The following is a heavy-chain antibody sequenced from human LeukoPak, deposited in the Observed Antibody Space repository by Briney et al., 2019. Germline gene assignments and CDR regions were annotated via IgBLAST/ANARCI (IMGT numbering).Heavy chain of an antibody. D-gene: IGHD2-2*01. Sequence: KSGRSLRLSCAASGFTFSSYAMHWVREAPGKGLEWVGRIKSKTDGGTTDYAAPVKGRFTISRDDSKNTLYLQMNSLKTEDTAVYYCTTDSTAPLDYWGQGTLVTVSS. CDR3: TTDSTAPLDY. V-gene: IGHV3-15*01. J-gene: IGHJ4*02. CDR1: GFTFSSYA. CDR2: IKSKTDGGTT.